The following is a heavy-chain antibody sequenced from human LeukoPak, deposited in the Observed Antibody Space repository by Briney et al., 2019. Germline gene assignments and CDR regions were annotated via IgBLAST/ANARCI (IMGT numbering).Heavy chain of an antibody. CDR2: IYYSGST. CDR1: GGSISSSSYY. D-gene: IGHD5-12*01. J-gene: IGHJ5*02. Sequence: SETLSLTCTVSGGSISSSSYYWGWIRQPPGKGLEWIGSIYYSGSTYYNPSLKSRVTISVDTSKNQFSLKLSSVTAADTAVYYCARRPKDIVGNWFDPWGQGTLVTVSS. CDR3: ARRPKDIVGNWFDP. V-gene: IGHV4-39*01.